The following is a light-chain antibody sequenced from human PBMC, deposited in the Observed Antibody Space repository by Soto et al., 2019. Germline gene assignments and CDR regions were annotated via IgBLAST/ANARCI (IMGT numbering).Light chain of an antibody. CDR3: CSYTSSVNYV. J-gene: IGLJ1*01. Sequence: QSALTQPASASGSPGQSITISCTGSSTDVGGYNDLSWYQQHPGKAPNLMNYDVTNPPSGVANRFAAYKSGNTASLTISGLQAEDEADYYCCSYTSSVNYVFGTGTKLTVL. CDR1: STDVGGYND. CDR2: DVT. V-gene: IGLV2-14*01.